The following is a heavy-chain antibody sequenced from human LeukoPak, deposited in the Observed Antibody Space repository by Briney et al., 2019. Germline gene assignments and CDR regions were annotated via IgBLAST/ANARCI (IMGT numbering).Heavy chain of an antibody. CDR2: IYYSGST. V-gene: IGHV4-61*01. Sequence: ETSETLSLTCTVSGVSVSSGSYYWSWIRQPPGKGLEWIGYIYYSGSTNYNPSLKSRVTISIDTSKNQFSLKLSSVTAADTAVYYCARETLEGKFDPWGQGILVTVSS. D-gene: IGHD1-1*01. CDR3: ARETLEGKFDP. CDR1: GVSVSSGSYY. J-gene: IGHJ5*02.